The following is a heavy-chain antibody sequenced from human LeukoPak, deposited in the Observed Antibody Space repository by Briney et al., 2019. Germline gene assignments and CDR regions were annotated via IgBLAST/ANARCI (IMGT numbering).Heavy chain of an antibody. CDR2: IYHSGST. Sequence: SETLFLTCDVSGDSISSGGYSRNWIRQAPGKGLEWIGYIYHSGSTYYNPSLQSRVTITEDRSKNQFTLKLSSVTAADTAVYYCARGPPRSDVFDIWGQGTKVTVSS. J-gene: IGHJ3*02. CDR1: GDSISSGGYS. V-gene: IGHV4-30-2*01. CDR3: ARGPPRSDVFDI.